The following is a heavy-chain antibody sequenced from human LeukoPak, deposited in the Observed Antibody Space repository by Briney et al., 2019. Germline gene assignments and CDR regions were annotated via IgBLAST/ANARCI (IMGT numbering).Heavy chain of an antibody. CDR3: ARARVVVVISDGMDV. Sequence: GGSLRLSCAASGFTFSSYSMNWVRQAPGKGLEWVSSISSSSSYIYYADSVKGRFTISRDNAKNSLYLQMNSLRAEDTAVYYCARARVVVVISDGMDVWGQGTTVTVSS. D-gene: IGHD3-22*01. CDR2: ISSSSSYI. J-gene: IGHJ6*02. V-gene: IGHV3-21*01. CDR1: GFTFSSYS.